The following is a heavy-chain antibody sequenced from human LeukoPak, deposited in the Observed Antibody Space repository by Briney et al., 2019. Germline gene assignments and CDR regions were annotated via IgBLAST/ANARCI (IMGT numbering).Heavy chain of an antibody. J-gene: IGHJ6*02. CDR3: AGQKIRLGGMDV. Sequence: SETLSLTCTVSGGSISSYYWSWIRQPPGKGLEWIGYIYYSGSTNYNPSLKSRVTISVDTSKNQFSLKLSSVTAADTAVYYCAGQKIRLGGMDVWGQGTTVTVSS. CDR1: GGSISSYY. V-gene: IGHV4-59*08. D-gene: IGHD3-16*01. CDR2: IYYSGST.